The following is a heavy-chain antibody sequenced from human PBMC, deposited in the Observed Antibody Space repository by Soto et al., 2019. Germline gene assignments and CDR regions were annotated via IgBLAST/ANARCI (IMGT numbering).Heavy chain of an antibody. V-gene: IGHV4-34*01. CDR2: INHSGST. CDR3: ATGVRVPAAMSGDYYYYMDV. CDR1: GGSFSGYY. Sequence: TSETLYLTCAVYGGSFSGYYWSWIRQPPGKGLKRIGEINHSGSTNYNPSLKSRVTISVDTSKYQFSLKLSSVTAADTAVYYCATGVRVPAAMSGDYYYYMDVWGKGTTVT. D-gene: IGHD2-2*01. J-gene: IGHJ6*03.